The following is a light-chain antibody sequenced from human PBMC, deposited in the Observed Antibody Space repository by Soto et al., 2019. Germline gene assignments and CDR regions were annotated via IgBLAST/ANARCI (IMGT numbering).Light chain of an antibody. Sequence: QSALTQPASVSGSPGQSITSCCTGASSDVGGYNYVSWYQQHPGKAPKLMIYDVSNRPSGVSNRFSGSKSGNTASLTISGLRAEDEPDYYCSSYTSSSTRVFGTGTKVT. CDR2: DVS. V-gene: IGLV2-14*01. CDR3: SSYTSSSTRV. CDR1: SSDVGGYNY. J-gene: IGLJ1*01.